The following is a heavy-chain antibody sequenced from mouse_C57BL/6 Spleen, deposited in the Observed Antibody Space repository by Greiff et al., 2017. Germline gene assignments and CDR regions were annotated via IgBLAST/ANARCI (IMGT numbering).Heavy chain of an antibody. CDR1: GYSITSGYD. J-gene: IGHJ4*01. Sequence: VQLKESGPGMVKPSQSLSLTCTVTGYSITSGYDWHWIRHFPGNKLEWMGYISYSGSTNYNPSLKSRISITHDTSKNHFFLKLNSVTTEDTATYYCARRGREDAMDYWGQGTSVTVSS. CDR2: ISYSGST. CDR3: ARRGREDAMDY. V-gene: IGHV3-1*01.